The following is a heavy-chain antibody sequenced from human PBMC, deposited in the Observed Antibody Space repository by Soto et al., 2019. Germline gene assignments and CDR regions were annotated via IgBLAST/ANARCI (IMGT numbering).Heavy chain of an antibody. Sequence: PSETLSLTCTVSGGSISSGTYYWSWIRQHPEKGLEWIAYINYSGITNSNPSLKSRVSISVDTSKNQFSLKLSSVTAADTAVYYCARAGGWTYYDFWSGSSRYYFDYWGQGTLVTVSS. D-gene: IGHD3-3*01. V-gene: IGHV4-31*03. CDR2: INYSGIT. CDR1: GGSISSGTYY. CDR3: ARAGGWTYYDFWSGSSRYYFDY. J-gene: IGHJ4*02.